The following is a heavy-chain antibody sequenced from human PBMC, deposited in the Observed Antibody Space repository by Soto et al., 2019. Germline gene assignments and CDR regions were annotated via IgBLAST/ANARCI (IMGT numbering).Heavy chain of an antibody. Sequence: PLETMSLTCTVSDGSISSGGYYWIWISQHPGKGLEWIGYIYYSGSTYYNPSLKSRVTISVDTSKNQFSLKLSSVTAADTAVYYCARFRQYCSSTSCYVSFLDYWGQGTLVTVSS. CDR3: ARFRQYCSSTSCYVSFLDY. V-gene: IGHV4-31*02. CDR2: IYYSGST. D-gene: IGHD2-2*01. J-gene: IGHJ4*02. CDR1: DGSISSGGYY.